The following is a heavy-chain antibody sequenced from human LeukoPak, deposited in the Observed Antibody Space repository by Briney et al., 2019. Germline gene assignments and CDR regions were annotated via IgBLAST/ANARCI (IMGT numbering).Heavy chain of an antibody. Sequence: SETLSLTCTVSGVSISSSSYYWGWIRQPPGKGLEWIGSIYYSGSTYYNPSLKSRVTMSVDTSKNQFSLKLSSVTAADTAVYYCARDVVVPAAMENWFDPWGQGTLVTVSS. D-gene: IGHD2-2*01. CDR3: ARDVVVPAAMENWFDP. CDR2: IYYSGST. J-gene: IGHJ5*02. V-gene: IGHV4-39*07. CDR1: GVSISSSSYY.